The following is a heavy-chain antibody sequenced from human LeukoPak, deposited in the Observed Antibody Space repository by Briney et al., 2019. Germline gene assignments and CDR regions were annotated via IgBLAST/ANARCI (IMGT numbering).Heavy chain of an antibody. D-gene: IGHD3-10*01. CDR1: GGSISSGSYY. CDR3: AREGLNVVRGVIPKEAWGWFDP. V-gene: IGHV4-61*02. Sequence: SQTLSLTCTVSGGSISSGSYYWNWIRQPAGKGLEWIGRIYSSGSTNYNPSLKSRVTISVDTSKNQFSLKLNSVTAADTAVYYCAREGLNVVRGVIPKEAWGWFDPWGQGTLVTVSS. J-gene: IGHJ5*02. CDR2: IYSSGST.